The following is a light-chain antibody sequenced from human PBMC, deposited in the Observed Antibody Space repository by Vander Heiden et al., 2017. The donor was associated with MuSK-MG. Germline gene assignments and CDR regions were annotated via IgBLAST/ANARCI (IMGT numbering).Light chain of an antibody. V-gene: IGLV2-11*01. CDR1: SGDIGAYDY. CDR2: DVT. J-gene: IGLJ2*01. Sequence: QSALTQPRSMSGSPGQSITISCTGTSGDIGAYDYVSWYQQHPGTAPKVVIYDVTKRPSGVPDRFSGSKSGNTASLTISGLRTEDEADYYCCSYAGTSTHVLFGGGTELTVL. CDR3: CSYAGTSTHVL.